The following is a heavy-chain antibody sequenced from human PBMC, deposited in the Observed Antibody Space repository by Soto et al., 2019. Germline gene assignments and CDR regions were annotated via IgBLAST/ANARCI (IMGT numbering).Heavy chain of an antibody. J-gene: IGHJ4*02. CDR3: ARTYGDYADY. CDR1: GGSISSSSYY. V-gene: IGHV4-39*01. CDR2: IYYSGST. Sequence: QLQLQESGPGLVKPSETLSLTCTVSGGSISSSSYYWGWIRQPPGKGLEWIGSIYYSGSTYYNPSLKSRVXIXXXXXXNXXSXKLSSVTAADTAVYYCARTYGDYADYWGQGTLVTVSS. D-gene: IGHD4-17*01.